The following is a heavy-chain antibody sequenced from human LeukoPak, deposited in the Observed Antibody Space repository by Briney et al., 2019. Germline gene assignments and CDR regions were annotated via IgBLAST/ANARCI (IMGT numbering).Heavy chain of an antibody. V-gene: IGHV3-74*01. Sequence: GGSLRLSCAASGFTFSSYWMHWVRQGPGKGLVWVSRLNTDGGTSAYADSVKGRFTVSRDNAKNTLYLQMNSLKAEDTAVYYCARGGVDYWGQGTLVTVSS. CDR3: ARGGVDY. J-gene: IGHJ4*02. CDR2: LNTDGGTS. CDR1: GFTFSSYW.